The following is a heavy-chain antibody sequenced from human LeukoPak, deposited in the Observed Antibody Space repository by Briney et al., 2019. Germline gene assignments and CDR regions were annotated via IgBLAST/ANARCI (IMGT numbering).Heavy chain of an antibody. J-gene: IGHJ4*02. V-gene: IGHV6-1*01. CDR2: TYYRSKWYN. D-gene: IGHD6-19*01. CDR3: ARAYRDSSGSNFDY. CDR1: GDSVSNNIAA. Sequence: SQTLSLTCAISGDSVSNNIAAWNWIRQSPSRGLEWLGRTYYRSKWYNDYAASVKGRITINPDTSKNQFSLQLNSVTPEDTAVYYCARAYRDSSGSNFDYWGQGTLVTVSS.